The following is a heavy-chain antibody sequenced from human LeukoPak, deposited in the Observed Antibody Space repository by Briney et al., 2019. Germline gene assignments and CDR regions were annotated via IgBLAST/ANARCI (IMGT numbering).Heavy chain of an antibody. D-gene: IGHD3-10*01. CDR3: ARGFGLYPHTNFDY. CDR2: IYYSGST. V-gene: IGHV4-39*07. CDR1: GGSISSSSYY. J-gene: IGHJ4*02. Sequence: SETLSLTCTVSGGSISSSSYYWGWIRQPPGKGLEWIGSIYYSGSTYYNPSLRSRVTISVDTSKNQFSLKLSSVTAADTAVYYCARGFGLYPHTNFDYWGQGTLVTVSS.